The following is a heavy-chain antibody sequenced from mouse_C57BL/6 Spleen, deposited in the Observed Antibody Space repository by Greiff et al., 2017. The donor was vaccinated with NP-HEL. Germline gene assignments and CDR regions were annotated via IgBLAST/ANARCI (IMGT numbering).Heavy chain of an antibody. CDR3: ASSERYDYDIDY. CDR1: GYAFSSSW. CDR2: IYPGDGDT. J-gene: IGHJ2*01. D-gene: IGHD2-4*01. V-gene: IGHV1-82*01. Sequence: QVQLKQSGPELVKPGASVKISCKASGYAFSSSWMNWVQQRPGKGLEWIGRIYPGDGDTNYNGTFKGRATLTADKSCSTVYLQLSSLTSEDSAVYFCASSERYDYDIDYWGQGTTLTVSS.